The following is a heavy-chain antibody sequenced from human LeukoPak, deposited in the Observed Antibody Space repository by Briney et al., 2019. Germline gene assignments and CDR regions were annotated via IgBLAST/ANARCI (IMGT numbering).Heavy chain of an antibody. D-gene: IGHD4-23*01. Sequence: VSYISSTTPTLYYADSVKPRFTISRDNAKNSLYLQMSSLRDEDTAVYYCARDGNSGADYWGQGTLLTVSS. J-gene: IGHJ4*02. CDR3: ARDGNSGADY. CDR2: ISSTTPTL. V-gene: IGHV3-48*02.